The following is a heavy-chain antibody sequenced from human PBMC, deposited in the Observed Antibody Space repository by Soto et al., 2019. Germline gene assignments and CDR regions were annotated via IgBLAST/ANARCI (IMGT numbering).Heavy chain of an antibody. D-gene: IGHD1-26*01. CDR3: ARGRRVGATPFDY. CDR2: IYYSGST. CDR1: GGSISSYY. V-gene: IGHV4-59*01. J-gene: IGHJ4*02. Sequence: QVQLQESGPGLVKPSETLSLTCTVSGGSISSYYWSWIRQPPGKGLEWIGYIYYSGSTNYNPSLKSRVTISVDTSKNQFSLKLSSVTAADTAVYYCARGRRVGATPFDYWGQGTLVTVSS.